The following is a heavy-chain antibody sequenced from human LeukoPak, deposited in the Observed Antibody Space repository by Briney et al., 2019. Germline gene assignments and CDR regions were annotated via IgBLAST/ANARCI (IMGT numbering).Heavy chain of an antibody. D-gene: IGHD2-21*01. CDR1: GFIFRSHG. V-gene: IGHV3-33*01. J-gene: IGHJ6*02. CDR2: ISPDEKK. CDR3: ARDLSYFSFDD. Sequence: PGGSLRLSCAASGFIFRSHGMNWVRQAPGKGLERVAGISPDEKKYYVDAVKGRFTISRDNSKNTLYLQMNSLRVEDTAMYYCARDLSYFSFDDWGQGTTVTVSS.